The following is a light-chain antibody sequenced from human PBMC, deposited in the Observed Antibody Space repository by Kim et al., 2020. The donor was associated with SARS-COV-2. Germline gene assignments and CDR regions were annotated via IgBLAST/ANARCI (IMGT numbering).Light chain of an antibody. CDR2: GAS. V-gene: IGKV3-15*01. J-gene: IGKJ4*01. Sequence: IVMTQSPAALSVSPGEGVTLSCRADQSVSNNLAWYQQQPGQAPRLLIHGASTRAAGIPARFSGSGSGTEFTLTISSLQSEDSAVYYCQQYNDWPLITFGGGTKVDIK. CDR3: QQYNDWPLIT. CDR1: QSVSNN.